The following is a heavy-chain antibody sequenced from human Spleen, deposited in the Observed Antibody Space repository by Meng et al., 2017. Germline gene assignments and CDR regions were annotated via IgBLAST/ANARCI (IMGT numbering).Heavy chain of an antibody. CDR1: GYTFTSYA. CDR3: ARDLEDYPEPNWFDP. Sequence: QVQLVQSGAEVKRPGASVKVSCTASGYTFTSYAISWVRQAPGQGLEWMGWISGYNGDTKYAQKFQGRVTMTRDTSINTVYMELISLRSDDTAVYYCARDLEDYPEPNWFDPWGQGTLVTVSS. D-gene: IGHD4-11*01. J-gene: IGHJ5*02. CDR2: ISGYNGDT. V-gene: IGHV1-18*01.